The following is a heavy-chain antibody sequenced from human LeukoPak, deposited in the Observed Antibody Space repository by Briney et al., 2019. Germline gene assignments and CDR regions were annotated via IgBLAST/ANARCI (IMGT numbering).Heavy chain of an antibody. Sequence: GGSLRVSCAASGFTFGSYAMSWVRQAPGKGLEWVSAISGSGGSTYYADSVKGRFTISRDNSKNTLYLQMNSLRAEDTAVYYCAKDRSRHYFDYWGQGTRVSLSS. CDR3: AKDRSRHYFDY. CDR1: GFTFGSYA. J-gene: IGHJ4*02. CDR2: ISGSGGST. V-gene: IGHV3-23*01.